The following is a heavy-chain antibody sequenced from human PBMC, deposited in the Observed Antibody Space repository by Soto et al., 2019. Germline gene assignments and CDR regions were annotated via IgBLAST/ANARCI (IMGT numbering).Heavy chain of an antibody. Sequence: QVQLVQSGAEVKKPGSSVKVSCKASGGTFSSYAISWVRQAPGQGLEWMGGIIPIFGTANYAQKFQGRVTITADESTSTAYMELSSLRSEDTAVYYCAGSIVVVVAATGGRDYYYYGMDVWGQGTTVTVSS. CDR2: IIPIFGTA. CDR1: GGTFSSYA. V-gene: IGHV1-69*12. J-gene: IGHJ6*02. CDR3: AGSIVVVVAATGGRDYYYYGMDV. D-gene: IGHD2-15*01.